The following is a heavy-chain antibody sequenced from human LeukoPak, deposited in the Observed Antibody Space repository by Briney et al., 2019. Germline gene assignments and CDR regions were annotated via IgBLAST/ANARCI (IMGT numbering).Heavy chain of an antibody. CDR1: GFTFSSYA. CDR2: ISYDGSNK. J-gene: IGHJ5*02. Sequence: PGRSLRLSCAASGFTFSSYAMHWVRQAPGKGLEWVAVISYDGSNKYYADSVKGRFTISRGNSKNTLYLQMNSLRAEDTAVYYCARDARTGFGVVIADPNWFDPWGQGTLVTVSS. D-gene: IGHD3-3*01. V-gene: IGHV3-30-3*01. CDR3: ARDARTGFGVVIADPNWFDP.